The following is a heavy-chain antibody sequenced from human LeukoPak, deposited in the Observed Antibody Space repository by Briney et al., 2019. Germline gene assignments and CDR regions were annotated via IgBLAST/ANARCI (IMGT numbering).Heavy chain of an antibody. Sequence: SETLSLTCTVSGGSISSYYWSWIRQPPGKGLEWIGYIYYSGSTNYNPSLKSRVTISVDASKNQFSLKLSSVTAADTAVYYCARGTVPYYYYYGMDVWGQGTTVTVSS. D-gene: IGHD4-17*01. CDR3: ARGTVPYYYYYGMDV. CDR2: IYYSGST. J-gene: IGHJ6*02. V-gene: IGHV4-59*01. CDR1: GGSISSYY.